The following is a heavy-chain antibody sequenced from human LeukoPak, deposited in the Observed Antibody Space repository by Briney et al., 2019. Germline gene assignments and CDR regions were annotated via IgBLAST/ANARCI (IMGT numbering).Heavy chain of an antibody. CDR2: IYTSGST. V-gene: IGHV4-61*02. Sequence: SETLSLTCTVSGGSISSGSYYWSWIRQPAGKGLDWIGRIYTSGSTNYNPSLKSRVTISVDTSKNQFSLKLSSVTAADTAVYYCARVLSSYYYYYMDVWGKGTTVTVSS. CDR1: GGSISSGSYY. J-gene: IGHJ6*03. CDR3: ARVLSSYYYYYMDV. D-gene: IGHD6-19*01.